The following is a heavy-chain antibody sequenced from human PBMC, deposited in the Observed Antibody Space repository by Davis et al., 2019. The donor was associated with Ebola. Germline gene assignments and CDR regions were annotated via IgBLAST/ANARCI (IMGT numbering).Heavy chain of an antibody. CDR1: GGSVSSGSYY. CDR2: IYYSGST. J-gene: IGHJ3*02. Sequence: PGGSLRLSCTVSGGSVSSGSYYWSWIRQPPGKGLEWIGYIYYSGSTNYNPSLKSRVTISVDTSKNQFSLKLSSVTAADTAVYYCARGRVVVAATHDAFDIWGQGTMVTVSS. D-gene: IGHD2-15*01. V-gene: IGHV4-61*01. CDR3: ARGRVVVAATHDAFDI.